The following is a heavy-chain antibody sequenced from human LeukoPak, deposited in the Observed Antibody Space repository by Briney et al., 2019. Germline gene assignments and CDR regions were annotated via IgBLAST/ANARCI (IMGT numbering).Heavy chain of an antibody. CDR2: MNPNSGNT. CDR1: GYTFTSYD. V-gene: IGHV1-8*01. CDR3: ARVAGDSSGYYWNKYYYYYYMDV. D-gene: IGHD3-22*01. J-gene: IGHJ6*03. Sequence: ASVKVSCKASGYTFTSYDINWVRQATGQGLEWMCWMNPNSGNTGYAQKFQGRVTMTRNTAISTAYMELRSVRSEDTAVYYGARVAGDSSGYYWNKYYYYYYMDVWGKGTTVTVSS.